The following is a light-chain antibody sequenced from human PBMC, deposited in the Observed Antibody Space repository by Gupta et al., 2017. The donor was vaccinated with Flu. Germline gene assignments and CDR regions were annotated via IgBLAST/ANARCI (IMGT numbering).Light chain of an antibody. V-gene: IGLV3-21*02. CDR3: QVFESAVPRCV. CDR2: NNK. Sequence: IDSITANCCHQQPGQAPLLMVYNNKDRPTGIPERFSGSISGNKTTLTISGGQAGDAADYYCQVFESAVPRCVFGRGTGFSVL. CDR1: IDSIT. J-gene: IGLJ1*01.